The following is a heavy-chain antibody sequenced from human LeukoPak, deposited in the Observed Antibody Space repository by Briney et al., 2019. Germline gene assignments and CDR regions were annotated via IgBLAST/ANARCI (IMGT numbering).Heavy chain of an antibody. Sequence: TGGSLRLSCVASGFNFSDYYMNWIRQSPGKGLEWISYMSSRNGIIYYADSVKGRFTISRDNARNSLYLQMNSLRVDDTAVYYCAGGLLEAQGWLQWLGTVYSMDVWGQGTPVTVSS. CDR1: GFNFSDYY. J-gene: IGHJ6*02. CDR2: MSSRNGII. CDR3: AGGLLEAQGWLQWLGTVYSMDV. V-gene: IGHV3-11*01. D-gene: IGHD5-24*01.